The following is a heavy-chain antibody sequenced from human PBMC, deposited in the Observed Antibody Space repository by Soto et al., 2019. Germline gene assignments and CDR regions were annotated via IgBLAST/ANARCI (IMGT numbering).Heavy chain of an antibody. CDR2: ISAYNGNT. V-gene: IGHV1-18*01. J-gene: IGHJ1*01. D-gene: IGHD6-19*01. CDR3: ARDPLAGYGKQWLGSGRYFQH. CDR1: GYTFTSYG. Sequence: ASVKVSCKASGYTFTSYGISWVRQAPGQGLEWMGWISAYNGNTNYAQKLQGRVTMTTDTSTSTAYMELRSLRSDDAAVYYCARDPLAGYGKQWLGSGRYFQHWGQGTLVTVSS.